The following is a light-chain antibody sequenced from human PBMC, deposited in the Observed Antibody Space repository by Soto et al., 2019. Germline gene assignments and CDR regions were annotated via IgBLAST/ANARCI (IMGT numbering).Light chain of an antibody. V-gene: IGLV2-8*01. CDR2: EVS. J-gene: IGLJ2*01. CDR1: SSDVGGYNY. CDR3: SSYAGSNNPL. Sequence: QSALTQPPSASGSPGQSVPISCTGTSSDVGGYNYVSWYQQHPGKAPKLMIYEVSKRPSGVPDRFSGSKSGNTASLTVSGLQAEDEADYYCSSYAGSNNPLFGGGTKVTVL.